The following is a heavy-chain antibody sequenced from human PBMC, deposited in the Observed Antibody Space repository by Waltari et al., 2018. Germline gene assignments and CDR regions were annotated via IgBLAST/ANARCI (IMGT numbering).Heavy chain of an antibody. Sequence: EVQLVESGGLVVQPGGSLRLSCAASGFKFDDYAMYWVRQAPGKGLEWVSFINWDASFVEYGDSVKGRIIVSRDNRKNSLYLQFNSLQPEDTALYYCARERNSLYYYAMDVWGQGTTVTVSS. CDR2: INWDASFV. CDR3: ARERNSLYYYAMDV. V-gene: IGHV3-43D*03. J-gene: IGHJ6*02. CDR1: GFKFDDYA.